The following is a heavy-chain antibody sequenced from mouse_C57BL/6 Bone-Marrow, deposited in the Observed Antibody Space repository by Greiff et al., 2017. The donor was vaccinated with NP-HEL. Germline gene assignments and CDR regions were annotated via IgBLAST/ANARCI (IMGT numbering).Heavy chain of an antibody. CDR2: INPNNGGT. V-gene: IGHV1-22*01. D-gene: IGHD1-1*01. CDR3: ARTTVVAEGPDY. CDR1: GYTFTDYN. J-gene: IGHJ2*01. Sequence: VQLQQSGPELVKPGASVKMSCKASGYTFTDYNMHWVKQSHGKSLEWIGYINPNNGGTSYNQKFKGKATLTVNKSSSTAYMELRSLTSEDSAVYYCARTTVVAEGPDYWGQGTTLTVSS.